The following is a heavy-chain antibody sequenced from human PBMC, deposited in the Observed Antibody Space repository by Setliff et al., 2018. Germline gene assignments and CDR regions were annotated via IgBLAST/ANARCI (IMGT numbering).Heavy chain of an antibody. Sequence: ASVKVSCKASGYTFTSYAMHWVRQAPGQRLEWMGWINPNSGGTNYAQKFQGWVTMTRDTSISTAYMELSRLRSDDTAVYYCARGGLLWFGELVAYYFDYWGQGTLVTVSS. J-gene: IGHJ4*02. V-gene: IGHV1-2*04. CDR2: INPNSGGT. D-gene: IGHD3-10*01. CDR1: GYTFTSYA. CDR3: ARGGLLWFGELVAYYFDY.